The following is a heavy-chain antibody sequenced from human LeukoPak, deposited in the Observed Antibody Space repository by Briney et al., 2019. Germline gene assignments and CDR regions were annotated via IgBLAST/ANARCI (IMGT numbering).Heavy chain of an antibody. V-gene: IGHV4-61*02. CDR2: ICTSGST. CDR1: GGSISSGSYY. CDR3: ARSAKTPYYYYYMDV. Sequence: PSQTLSLTCTVSGGSISSGSYYWSWIRQPAGKGLEWIGRICTSGSTNYNPSLKSRVTISVDTSKNQFSLKLSSVTAADTAVYYCARSAKTPYYYYYMDVWGKGTTVTVSS. J-gene: IGHJ6*03.